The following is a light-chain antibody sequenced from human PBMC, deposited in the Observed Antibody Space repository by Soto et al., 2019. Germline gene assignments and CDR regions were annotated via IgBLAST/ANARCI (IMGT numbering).Light chain of an antibody. J-gene: IGKJ5*01. CDR2: DAT. CDR1: QSISSW. CDR3: QQSYNTLIT. V-gene: IGKV1-5*01. Sequence: DIRMNHSPSTRAASVEDGDIITCRASQSISSWLAWYQQKPGKAPKLLIHDATSLESGVPSRFSGSGSGTEFTLTIRSLQAEDFATYYYQQSYNTLITVGHGTRLEIK.